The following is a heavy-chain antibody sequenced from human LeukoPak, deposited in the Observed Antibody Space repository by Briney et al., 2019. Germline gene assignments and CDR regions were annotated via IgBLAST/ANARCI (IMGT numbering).Heavy chain of an antibody. V-gene: IGHV1-69*13. CDR3: AREVSDYFDY. J-gene: IGHJ4*02. CDR2: IIPIFGTA. D-gene: IGHD3-10*01. CDR1: GGTFSSYA. Sequence: ASVKVSCKASGGTFSSYAINWVRQAPGQGLEWMGGIIPIFGTANYAQKFQGRVTITADESTSTAYMELRSLRSDDTAVYYCAREVSDYFDYWGQGTLVTVSS.